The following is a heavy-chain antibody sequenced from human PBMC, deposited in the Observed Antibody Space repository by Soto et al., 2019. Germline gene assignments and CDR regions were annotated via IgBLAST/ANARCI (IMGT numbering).Heavy chain of an antibody. CDR3: SGDSCSGGSCYLFYYYGMDV. D-gene: IGHD2-15*01. Sequence: QVQLVQSGAEVKKPGASVKVSCKASGYTFTSYGISWVRQAPGQGLEWMGWISAYNGNTNYAQKLQGRVTMTTDTSPNTAYIELRGLRSDDTAVYYWSGDSCSGGSCYLFYYYGMDVWGQGATVTVFS. CDR1: GYTFTSYG. CDR2: ISAYNGNT. V-gene: IGHV1-18*01. J-gene: IGHJ6*02.